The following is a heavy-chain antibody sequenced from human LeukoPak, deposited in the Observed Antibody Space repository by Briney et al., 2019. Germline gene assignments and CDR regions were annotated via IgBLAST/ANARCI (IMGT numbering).Heavy chain of an antibody. CDR1: GFTFSSYG. CDR2: ISGSGGST. J-gene: IGHJ6*03. D-gene: IGHD4-23*01. V-gene: IGHV3-23*01. Sequence: GGSLRLSCAASGFTFSSYGMSWVRQAPGKGLEWVSAISGSGGSTYYADSVKGRFTISRDNSKNTLYLQMNSLRVEDTAVYYCARDNYGGNSGYYYYYMDVWGKGTTVTISS. CDR3: ARDNYGGNSGYYYYYMDV.